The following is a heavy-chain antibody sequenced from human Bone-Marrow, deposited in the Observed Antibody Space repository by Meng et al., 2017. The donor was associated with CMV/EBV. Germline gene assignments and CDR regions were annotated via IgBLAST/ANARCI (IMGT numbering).Heavy chain of an antibody. CDR2: IKQDGSEK. CDR3: ARVAYGGFDSSCWYDNYGMDV. Sequence: GESLKISCAASGFTFSSYWMSWVRQAAGKGLEWVANIKQDGSEKYYVDSVKGRFTMSRDNAKNALDRQMNSLRAEDTAVYYCARVAYGGFDSSCWYDNYGMDVWGQGTTVTVSS. CDR1: GFTFSSYW. J-gene: IGHJ6*02. V-gene: IGHV3-7*01. D-gene: IGHD3-22*01.